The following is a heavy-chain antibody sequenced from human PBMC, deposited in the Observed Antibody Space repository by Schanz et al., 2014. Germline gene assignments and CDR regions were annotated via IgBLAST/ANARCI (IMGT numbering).Heavy chain of an antibody. J-gene: IGHJ4*02. CDR3: ARPGAYCGGDCYDY. CDR1: GDSISSSRYC. Sequence: QLQLQESGPGLVKPSETLSLTCTVSGDSISSSRYCWGWIRQPPGKGLEWIGSIYYSGSTYYNPSLKGRFTISVDTPKNHSPLKLSSVTAADTAVYYCARPGAYCGGDCYDYWGQGTLVTVSS. D-gene: IGHD2-21*01. CDR2: IYYSGST. V-gene: IGHV4-39*01.